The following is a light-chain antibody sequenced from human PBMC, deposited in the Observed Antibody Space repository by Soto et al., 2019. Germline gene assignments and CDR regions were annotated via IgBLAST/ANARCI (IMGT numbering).Light chain of an antibody. CDR2: AAS. J-gene: IGKJ3*01. CDR1: QTSYSY. V-gene: IGKV1-39*01. Sequence: DIQMTQSPSSLSASVGDRVTITCRASQTSYSYLNWYQQKPGKAPNLLIYAASSLQSGVPSRFSANGSGTDFTLTISSLQPEDFATYYCQQSYSALFTFGPGTKVDI. CDR3: QQSYSALFT.